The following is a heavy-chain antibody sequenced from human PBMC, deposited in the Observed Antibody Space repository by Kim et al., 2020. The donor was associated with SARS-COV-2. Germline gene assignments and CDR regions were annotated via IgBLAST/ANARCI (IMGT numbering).Heavy chain of an antibody. J-gene: IGHJ5*02. Sequence: YNASLKVRVTISVDTSKTQFSLNLRSVTAADTAVYYCAKPGAVRYNWFDPWGQGTLVTVSS. D-gene: IGHD3-10*02. CDR3: AKPGAVRYNWFDP. V-gene: IGHV4-34*01.